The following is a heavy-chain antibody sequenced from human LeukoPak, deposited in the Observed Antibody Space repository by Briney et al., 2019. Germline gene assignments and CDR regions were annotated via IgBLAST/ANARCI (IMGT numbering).Heavy chain of an antibody. Sequence: SETLSLTCTVSGGSISSYFWSWIRQPPGKGLEWIGYIYYSGSTNYNPSLKSRVTISVDTSRNQFSLELTSVTAADTAVYYCARGRDSYGFAVHDYWGQGTLVTVSS. CDR1: GGSISSYF. CDR2: IYYSGST. V-gene: IGHV4-59*01. J-gene: IGHJ4*02. D-gene: IGHD5-18*01. CDR3: ARGRDSYGFAVHDY.